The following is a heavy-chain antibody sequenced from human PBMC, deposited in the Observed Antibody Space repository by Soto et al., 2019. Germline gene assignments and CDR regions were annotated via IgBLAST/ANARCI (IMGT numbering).Heavy chain of an antibody. J-gene: IGHJ6*02. CDR3: ARQYSYGRNYCYGMDV. CDR2: IYPGDSDT. D-gene: IGHD5-18*01. V-gene: IGHV5-51*01. Sequence: PGESLKISCKGSGYSFTSYWIGWVRQMPGKGLEWMGIIYPGDSDTRYSPSFQGQVTISADKSISTAYLQWSSLKASDTAMYYCARQYSYGRNYCYGMDVWGQGTTVTVSS. CDR1: GYSFTSYW.